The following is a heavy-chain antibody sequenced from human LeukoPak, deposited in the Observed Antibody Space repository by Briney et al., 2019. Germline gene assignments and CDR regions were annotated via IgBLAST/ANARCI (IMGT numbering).Heavy chain of an antibody. CDR3: AKAMGSRSGYAIDY. CDR2: ISWNSGSI. Sequence: GGSLRLSCAASGFTFDDYAMHWVRQALGKGLEWVSGISWNSGSIGYADSVKGRFTISRDNAKNSLYLQMNSLRAEDTALYYCAKAMGSRSGYAIDYWGQGTLVTVSS. J-gene: IGHJ4*02. V-gene: IGHV3-9*01. CDR1: GFTFDDYA. D-gene: IGHD5-12*01.